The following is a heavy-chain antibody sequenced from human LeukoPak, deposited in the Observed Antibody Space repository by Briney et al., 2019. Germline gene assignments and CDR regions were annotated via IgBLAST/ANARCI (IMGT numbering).Heavy chain of an antibody. CDR2: IYYSGST. J-gene: IGHJ4*02. V-gene: IGHV4-59*01. Sequence: PSETLSLTCTVSGGSISSYYWSWIRQPPGKGLEWIGYIYYSGSTNYNPSLKSRVTVSVDTSKNQFSLKLSSVTAADTAVYYCAREQGGSPFDYWGQGTLVTVSS. D-gene: IGHD1-26*01. CDR3: AREQGGSPFDY. CDR1: GGSISSYY.